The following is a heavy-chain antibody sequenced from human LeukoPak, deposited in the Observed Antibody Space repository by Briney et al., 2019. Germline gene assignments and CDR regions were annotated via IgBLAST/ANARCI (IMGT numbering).Heavy chain of an antibody. D-gene: IGHD6-6*01. Sequence: ASVKVSCKVSGYTLTELSMHWVRQAPGKGLEWMGGFDPEDGETIYAQKFQGRVTMTEDTSTDTAYMELSSLRSEDTAVYYCARVGHKLSIAAHPYYYYYMDVWGKGTTVTVSS. CDR2: FDPEDGET. CDR3: ARVGHKLSIAAHPYYYYYMDV. V-gene: IGHV1-24*01. J-gene: IGHJ6*03. CDR1: GYTLTELS.